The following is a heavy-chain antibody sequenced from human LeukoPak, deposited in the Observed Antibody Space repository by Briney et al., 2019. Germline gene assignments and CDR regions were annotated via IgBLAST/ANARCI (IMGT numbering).Heavy chain of an antibody. Sequence: ASVKVSRKASGYTFPGYYIHWVRQAPGQGREGMGWINPNSGGTIYAQKSQGRVTMTRDTSISTAYMELSRLTSDDTAVYYCARVGSECSGSSCYVLDYYYGMDVWGQGTTVSVSS. CDR2: INPNSGGT. D-gene: IGHD2-15*01. J-gene: IGHJ6*02. CDR3: ARVGSECSGSSCYVLDYYYGMDV. V-gene: IGHV1-2*02. CDR1: GYTFPGYY.